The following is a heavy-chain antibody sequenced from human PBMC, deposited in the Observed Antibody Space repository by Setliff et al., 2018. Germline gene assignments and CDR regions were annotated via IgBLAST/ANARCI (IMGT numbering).Heavy chain of an antibody. CDR2: LIPILGKT. J-gene: IGHJ4*02. Sequence: SVKVSCKASGGSFDSDVITWVRQAPGKGVEWMGRLIPILGKTNYAESFQGRVLITADRSTNTVQMQVSSLRSEDTAVYYCARELRSPFWHIDYWGQGTLVTVSS. D-gene: IGHD3-16*01. CDR1: GGSFDSDV. V-gene: IGHV1-69*13. CDR3: ARELRSPFWHIDY.